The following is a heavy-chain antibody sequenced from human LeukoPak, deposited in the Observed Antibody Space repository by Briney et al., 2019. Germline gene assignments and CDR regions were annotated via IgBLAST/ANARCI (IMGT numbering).Heavy chain of an antibody. D-gene: IGHD2-15*01. V-gene: IGHV4-59*01. Sequence: PSETLSLTGTVSGGSISSYYWSWIRQPPGKGLEWIGYIYYSGSTNYNPSLKSRVTISVDTSQNQFSLKLSSVTAVDTAVYYCAIGGSNFDYWGQGTLVTVSS. CDR1: GGSISSYY. CDR3: AIGGSNFDY. CDR2: IYYSGST. J-gene: IGHJ4*02.